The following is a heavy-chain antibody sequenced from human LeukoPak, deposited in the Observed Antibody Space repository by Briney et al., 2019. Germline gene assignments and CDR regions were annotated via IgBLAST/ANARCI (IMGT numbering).Heavy chain of an antibody. D-gene: IGHD2-15*01. V-gene: IGHV1-69*06. Sequence: GASVKVSCKASGGTFSSYAISWVRQAPGQGLEWMGGIIPIFGTANYAQKFQGRVTITADKSTSTAYMELSSLRSEDTAVYYCARESRKGSRGGWYRRGAFDIWGQGTMVTVSS. CDR2: IIPIFGTA. CDR1: GGTFSSYA. CDR3: ARESRKGSRGGWYRRGAFDI. J-gene: IGHJ3*02.